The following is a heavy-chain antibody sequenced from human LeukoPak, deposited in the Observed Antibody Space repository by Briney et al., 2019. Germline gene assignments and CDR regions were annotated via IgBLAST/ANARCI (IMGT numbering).Heavy chain of an antibody. CDR1: GYTFTSYY. J-gene: IGHJ5*02. CDR2: INPSGGST. D-gene: IGHD3-3*01. V-gene: IGHV1-46*01. Sequence: ASVKVSCEASGYTFTSYYMHWVRQAPGQGLEWMGIINPSGGSTGYAQKFQGRVTMTRDTSTSTVYMELSSLRSEDTAVYYCARANRITIFGVARGDWFDPWGQGTLVTVSS. CDR3: ARANRITIFGVARGDWFDP.